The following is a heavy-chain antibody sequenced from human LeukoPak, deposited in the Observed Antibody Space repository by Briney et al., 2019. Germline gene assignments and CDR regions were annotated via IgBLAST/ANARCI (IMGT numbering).Heavy chain of an antibody. V-gene: IGHV3-9*01. J-gene: IGHJ6*02. Sequence: GGSLRLSCTASGFTFYNYAMHWVRHAPGKGLGWVSSISWNSGSINYADSVKGRFTISRDNAKNSLSLQMNSLRGEDTALYYCTKDMALESAGRMDVWGQGTPVTVSS. CDR2: ISWNSGSI. CDR3: TKDMALESAGRMDV. D-gene: IGHD6-13*01. CDR1: GFTFYNYA.